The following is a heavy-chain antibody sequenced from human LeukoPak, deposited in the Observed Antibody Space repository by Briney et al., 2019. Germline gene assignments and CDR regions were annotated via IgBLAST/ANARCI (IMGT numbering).Heavy chain of an antibody. D-gene: IGHD4-23*01. CDR2: ISGSGGST. CDR3: AKDDYGGNSPSYYFDY. J-gene: IGHJ4*02. Sequence: GRSLRLSCAASGFTFSSYAMSWVRQAPGKGLEWASGISGSGGSTNYADSVKGRFTISRDNSKNTLFLQMNSLRAGDTAVYYCAKDDYGGNSPSYYFDYWGQGTLVTVSS. CDR1: GFTFSSYA. V-gene: IGHV3-23*01.